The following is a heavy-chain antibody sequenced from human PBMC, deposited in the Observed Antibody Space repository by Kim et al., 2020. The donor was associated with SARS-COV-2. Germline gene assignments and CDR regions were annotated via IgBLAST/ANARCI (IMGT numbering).Heavy chain of an antibody. CDR2: LSWNSGVI. CDR1: GFTFGDFA. J-gene: IGHJ3*02. Sequence: GGSLRLSCAASGFTFGDFAMHWVRQVPGKGLEWVSGLSWNSGVIGYADSVKVRFTISRHNAENSLYLQMNSLRAEDTAFYYCAKDLVSSSFRAFHIWGQGTMGTVSS. CDR3: AKDLVSSSFRAFHI. V-gene: IGHV3-9*01. D-gene: IGHD6-6*01.